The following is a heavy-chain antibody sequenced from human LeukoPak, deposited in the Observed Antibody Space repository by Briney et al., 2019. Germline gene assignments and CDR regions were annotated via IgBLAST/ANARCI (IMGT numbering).Heavy chain of an antibody. CDR2: VYYSGST. CDR1: GGSISSGGYY. V-gene: IGHV4-31*03. D-gene: IGHD3-10*01. J-gene: IGHJ6*03. Sequence: SQTLSLTCTVSGGSISSGGYYWSWIRQHPGKGLEWIGYVYYSGSTYYNPSLKSRVTISVDTSKNQFSLKLSSVTAADTAVYYCARGSGDYMDVWGKGTTVTVSS. CDR3: ARGSGDYMDV.